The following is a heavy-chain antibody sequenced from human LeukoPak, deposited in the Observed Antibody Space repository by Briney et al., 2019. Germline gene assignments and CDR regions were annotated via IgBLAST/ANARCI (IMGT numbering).Heavy chain of an antibody. CDR2: IYYTGST. V-gene: IGHV4-39*07. CDR1: GGSISSSNSY. D-gene: IGHD3-3*01. CDR3: ARDFTYYDFWSGYYTAKGFDY. Sequence: PSETLSLTCTVSGGSISSSNSYWGWIRQPPGKGLEWIGSIYYTGSTYSNPSLKSRVTISMDTSKNQFSLKLSSVTAADTAVYYCARDFTYYDFWSGYYTAKGFDYWGQGTLVTVSS. J-gene: IGHJ4*02.